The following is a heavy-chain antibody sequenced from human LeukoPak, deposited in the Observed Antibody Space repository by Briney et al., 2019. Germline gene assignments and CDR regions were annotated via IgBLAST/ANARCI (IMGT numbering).Heavy chain of an antibody. CDR2: IGTASDT. CDR3: ARGPPRGKYYYMDV. Sequence: GGSLRLSCAASGYTFSSFDMHWVRQPAGQGLEWVSTIGTASDTYYPGSVEGRFTLSRDNAKNSLYLQMNSLTAGDTAVYYCARGPPRGKYYYMDVWGKGTTVTVSS. CDR1: GYTFSSFD. V-gene: IGHV3-13*01. J-gene: IGHJ6*03. D-gene: IGHD1-1*01.